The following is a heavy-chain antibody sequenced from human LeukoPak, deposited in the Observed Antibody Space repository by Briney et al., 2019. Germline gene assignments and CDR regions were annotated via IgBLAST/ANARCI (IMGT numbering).Heavy chain of an antibody. CDR3: AKSTGYSSGWFDY. J-gene: IGHJ4*02. CDR1: GFAFSDYG. V-gene: IGHV3-30*18. Sequence: GGSLRLSCAASGFAFSDYGMHWVRQAPGKGLEWVAVILYDGSNKYYADSVKGRFTISRDNSKNTGYLQMNSLRGDDTAVYYCAKSTGYSSGWFDYWGQGTLVTVST. CDR2: ILYDGSNK. D-gene: IGHD6-19*01.